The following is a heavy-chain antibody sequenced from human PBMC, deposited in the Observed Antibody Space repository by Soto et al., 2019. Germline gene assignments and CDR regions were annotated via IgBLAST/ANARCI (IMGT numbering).Heavy chain of an antibody. Sequence: GGSLRLSCAASGFTFSDYFMSWIRQAPGKGLEWVSAISASGDSTYYADAVKGRFTISRDNSKNTLYLEMNSLRAEDTALYYCAKSYSSNWYDYFDNWGQGALVTVSS. J-gene: IGHJ4*02. V-gene: IGHV3-23*01. CDR2: ISASGDST. CDR1: GFTFSDYF. D-gene: IGHD6-13*01. CDR3: AKSYSSNWYDYFDN.